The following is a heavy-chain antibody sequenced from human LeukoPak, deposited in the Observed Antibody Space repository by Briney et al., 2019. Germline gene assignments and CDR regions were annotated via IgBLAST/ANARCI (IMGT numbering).Heavy chain of an antibody. J-gene: IGHJ4*02. CDR1: GDHITPTNYY. Sequence: SETLSLTCNVSGDHITPTNYYWAWVRQPPGEGLVWIESDFYSGTNYYYQSLKSRVTISMDTSRKQISLRLTSVTATDTAIYYCARRSRLYRHETTGYHDSWGQGTLVTVSS. D-gene: IGHD3-9*01. CDR2: DFYSGTN. V-gene: IGHV4-39*01. CDR3: ARRSRLYRHETTGYHDS.